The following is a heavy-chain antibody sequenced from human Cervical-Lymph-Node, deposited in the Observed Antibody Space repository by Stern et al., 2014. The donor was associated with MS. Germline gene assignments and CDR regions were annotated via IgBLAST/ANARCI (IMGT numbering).Heavy chain of an antibody. CDR3: ASAYRAS. CDR2: INGDGTVS. Sequence: EVQLVESGGGIVQPGGSLMISCVASGFNFRTYWMHWVRQGPGNGLEWVSRINGDGTVSTYADSVRGRFTISRNNANNTMSLQLDNLRVEDTAIYYCASAYRASWGQGTLVTVST. J-gene: IGHJ4*02. CDR1: GFNFRTYW. D-gene: IGHD1-1*01. V-gene: IGHV3-74*02.